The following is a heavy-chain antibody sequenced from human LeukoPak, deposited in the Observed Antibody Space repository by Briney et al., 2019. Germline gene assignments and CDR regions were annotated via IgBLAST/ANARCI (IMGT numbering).Heavy chain of an antibody. CDR1: GYTFTGYY. J-gene: IGHJ6*03. Sequence: ASVKVSCKASGYTFTGYYMHWVRQAPGQGLEWMGWINPNSGGTNYAQKFQGRVTMTRDTSTSTVHMEVRSLRSDDTAVYYCAREGLRSIAARRGTRDYMDVWGKGTTVIVSS. CDR3: AREGLRSIAARRGTRDYMDV. D-gene: IGHD6-6*01. V-gene: IGHV1-2*02. CDR2: INPNSGGT.